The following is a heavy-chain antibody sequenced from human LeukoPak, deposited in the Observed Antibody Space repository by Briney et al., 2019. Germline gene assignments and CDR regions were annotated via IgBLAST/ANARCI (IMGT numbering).Heavy chain of an antibody. J-gene: IGHJ4*02. CDR1: GFTFDDYA. CDR3: AKGNPYYFDY. V-gene: IGHV3-9*01. Sequence: PGGSLRLSCAASGFTFDDYAMHWVRQAPGKGLEWVSGISWNSGSIGYADPVKGRFTISRDNAKNSLYLQMNSLRAEDTALYYCAKGNPYYFDYWGQGTLVTVSS. CDR2: ISWNSGSI.